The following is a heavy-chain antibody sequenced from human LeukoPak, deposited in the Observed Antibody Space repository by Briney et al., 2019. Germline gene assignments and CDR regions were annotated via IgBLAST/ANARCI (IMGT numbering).Heavy chain of an antibody. D-gene: IGHD2-2*01. J-gene: IGHJ6*03. CDR1: GFTFSSYA. Sequence: GGSLRLSCAASGFTFSSYAKHWVRQAPGKGLEWVAVISYDGSNKYYADTVKGRFTISRDNSKNTLYLQMNSLRAEDTAVYYCARDPRPIVVVPAAIDYYYYMDVWGKGTTVTVSS. CDR2: ISYDGSNK. CDR3: ARDPRPIVVVPAAIDYYYYMDV. V-gene: IGHV3-30*16.